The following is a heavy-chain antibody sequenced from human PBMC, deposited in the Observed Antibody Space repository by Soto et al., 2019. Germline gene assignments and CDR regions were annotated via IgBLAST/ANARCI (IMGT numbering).Heavy chain of an antibody. D-gene: IGHD4-4*01. Sequence: GGSLRLSCAASGFTFSSYAMHWVRQAPGKGLEWVAVISYDGSNEYYADSVKGRFTISRDNSKNTLYLQMNSLRTEDTAVYYCARPLWRDDYNWGYFDLWGRGTLVTVSS. V-gene: IGHV3-30-3*01. CDR2: ISYDGSNE. J-gene: IGHJ2*01. CDR1: GFTFSSYA. CDR3: ARPLWRDDYNWGYFDL.